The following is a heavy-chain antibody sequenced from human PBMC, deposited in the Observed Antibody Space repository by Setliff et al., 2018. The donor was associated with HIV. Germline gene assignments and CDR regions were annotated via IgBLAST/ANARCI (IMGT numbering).Heavy chain of an antibody. J-gene: IGHJ4*02. CDR2: IHTSGST. Sequence: TSETLSLTCTVSGGSISSGSYYWSWLRQPAGKGLEWIGHIHTSGSTKYNPSLKSRVTMNTDTSTSTAYMEVRGLRSDDTAVYYCARSLLGLIVPSAQGIWYYFDYWGQGTLVTVSS. V-gene: IGHV4-61*09. CDR3: ARSLLGLIVPSAQGIWYYFDY. CDR1: GGSISSGSYY. D-gene: IGHD2-8*01.